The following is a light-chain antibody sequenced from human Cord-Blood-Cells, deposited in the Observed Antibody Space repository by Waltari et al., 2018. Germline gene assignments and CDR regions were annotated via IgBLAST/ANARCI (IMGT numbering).Light chain of an antibody. CDR3: SSYAGSNNFVV. V-gene: IGLV2-8*01. CDR1: SSDVGGYNY. CDR2: EVS. J-gene: IGLJ2*01. Sequence: QSALTQPPSASGSPGQSVTIPCTGTSSDVGGYNYVSCYQQHPGKAPKPMIYEVSKRPSGVPDRFSGSKSGNTASLTVSGLQAEDEADYDCSSYAGSNNFVVFGGGTKLTVL.